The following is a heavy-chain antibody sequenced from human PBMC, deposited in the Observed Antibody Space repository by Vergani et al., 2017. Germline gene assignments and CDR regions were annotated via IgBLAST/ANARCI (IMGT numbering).Heavy chain of an antibody. V-gene: IGHV2-70*15. Sequence: QVTLRESGPALVKPTQTLTLTCTFSGFSLSTSGMCVSWIRQPPGKALEWLARIDWDDDKYYSTSLKTRLTISKDTSKNQVVLTMTNMDPVDTATYYCARMVVSQGLPKPLDYWGQGTLVTVSS. CDR1: GFSLSTSGMC. CDR3: ARMVVSQGLPKPLDY. D-gene: IGHD2-8*02. J-gene: IGHJ4*02. CDR2: IDWDDDK.